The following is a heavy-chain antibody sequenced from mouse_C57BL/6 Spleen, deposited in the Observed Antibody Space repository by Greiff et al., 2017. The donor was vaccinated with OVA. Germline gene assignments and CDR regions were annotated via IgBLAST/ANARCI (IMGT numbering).Heavy chain of an antibody. J-gene: IGHJ4*01. CDR3: ARRLLYGSAMDY. V-gene: IGHV5-17*01. CDR2: ISSGSSTI. D-gene: IGHD1-1*01. Sequence: EVQLVESGGGLVKPGGSLKLSCAASGFTSSDYGMHWVRQAPEKGLEWVAYISSGSSTIYYADTVKGRFTISRDNAKNTLFLQMTSLRSEDTAMYYCARRLLYGSAMDYWGQGTSVTVSS. CDR1: GFTSSDYG.